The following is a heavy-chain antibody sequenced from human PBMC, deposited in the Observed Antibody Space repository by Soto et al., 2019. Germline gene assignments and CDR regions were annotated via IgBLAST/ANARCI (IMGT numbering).Heavy chain of an antibody. Sequence: QVQLQESGPGLVKPSDTLSLTCAVSGFPIRSSNWWGWIRQPPGKGLEWIGYIQYGGSTYYNPSLKSRVTMSVDTSNNQISLKVTSVTALDTAVYYCARTQSSGWALDYWGQGTLVTVSS. V-gene: IGHV4-28*01. D-gene: IGHD6-19*01. CDR2: IQYGGST. CDR3: ARTQSSGWALDY. J-gene: IGHJ4*02. CDR1: GFPIRSSNW.